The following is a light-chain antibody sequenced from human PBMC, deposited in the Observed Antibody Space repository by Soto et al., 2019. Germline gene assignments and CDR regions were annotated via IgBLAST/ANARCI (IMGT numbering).Light chain of an antibody. V-gene: IGKV3-15*01. Sequence: ETVMTQSPATLSVFPGRKVILSCRASQSVSTNLAWYQQKPGQAPRLLISGASARATGIPARFSASGSGTDFTLTISRIQSEDFALYYCQQYNNWPLTFGQGTKVDIK. CDR3: QQYNNWPLT. CDR2: GAS. J-gene: IGKJ1*01. CDR1: QSVSTN.